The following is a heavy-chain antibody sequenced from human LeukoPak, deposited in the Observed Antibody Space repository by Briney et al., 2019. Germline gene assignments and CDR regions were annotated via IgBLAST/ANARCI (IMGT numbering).Heavy chain of an antibody. CDR3: AILVGGADAFDI. CDR1: GGSISSYY. V-gene: IGHV4-59*12. J-gene: IGHJ3*02. D-gene: IGHD2-21*01. Sequence: SSETLSLTCTVSGGSISSYYWSWIRQPPGKGLEWIGYIYDSGSTNYNPSLKSRVTTSVDTSKNQFSLKLSSVTAADTAVYYCAILVGGADAFDIWGQGTMVTVSS. CDR2: IYDSGST.